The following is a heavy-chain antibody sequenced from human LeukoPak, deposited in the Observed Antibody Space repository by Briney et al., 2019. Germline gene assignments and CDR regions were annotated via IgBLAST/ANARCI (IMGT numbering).Heavy chain of an antibody. CDR3: ARVPGPYPYYYMDV. CDR2: IYYSGST. J-gene: IGHJ6*03. CDR1: GGSISSGGYY. V-gene: IGHV4-31*03. Sequence: PSETLSLTCTVSGGSISSGGYYWSWIRQPPGKGLEWIGYIYYSGSTYYNPSLKSRVTLSVDTSKHQFSLTLSSATAADTAVYYCARVPGPYPYYYMDVWGKGTTVTVS.